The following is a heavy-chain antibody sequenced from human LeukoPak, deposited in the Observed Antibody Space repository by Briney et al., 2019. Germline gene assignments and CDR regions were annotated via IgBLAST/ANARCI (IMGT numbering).Heavy chain of an antibody. CDR2: IYPGDSDT. CDR1: GYSFTSYW. Sequence: GESLKISCKGSGYSFTSYWIGWVRQMPGKGLEWMGIIYPGDSDTRYSPSFQGQVTISADKSISTAYLQWSSLKASDTAMYYCARLLWDTAIVIKNWFDPWGQGTLVTVSS. D-gene: IGHD5-18*01. J-gene: IGHJ5*02. V-gene: IGHV5-51*01. CDR3: ARLLWDTAIVIKNWFDP.